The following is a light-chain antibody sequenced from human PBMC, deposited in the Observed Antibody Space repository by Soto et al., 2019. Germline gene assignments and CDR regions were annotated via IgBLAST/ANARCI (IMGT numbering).Light chain of an antibody. V-gene: IGKV1-5*03. Sequence: DIQMTQSPSTLSASVGDRVTITCRASQSISSWLAWYQEKPGKAPKRLIYKASSLESGVPSRFSGSGSGTKFTLIISNLQPDDFATYYCQQYTNNRWTFGQGTKVHIK. CDR2: KAS. J-gene: IGKJ1*01. CDR1: QSISSW. CDR3: QQYTNNRWT.